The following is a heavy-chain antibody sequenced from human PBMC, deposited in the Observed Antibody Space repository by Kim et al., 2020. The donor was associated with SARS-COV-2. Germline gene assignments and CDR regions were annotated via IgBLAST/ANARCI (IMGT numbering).Heavy chain of an antibody. D-gene: IGHD3-22*01. CDR2: INHSGST. V-gene: IGHV4-34*01. J-gene: IGHJ3*02. CDR3: AREGPQYYYDSSGSTFIHAFDI. CDR1: GGSFSGYY. Sequence: SETLSLTCAVYGGSFSGYYWSWIRQPPGKGLEWIGEINHSGSTNYNPSLKSRVTISVDTSKNQFSLKLSSVTAADTAVYYCAREGPQYYYDSSGSTFIHAFDIWGQGTMVTVSS.